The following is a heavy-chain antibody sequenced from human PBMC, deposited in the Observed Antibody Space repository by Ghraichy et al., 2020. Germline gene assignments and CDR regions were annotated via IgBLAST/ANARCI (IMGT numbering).Heavy chain of an antibody. CDR2: INHSGST. Sequence: SETLSLTCAVYGGSFSGYYWSWIRQPPGKGLEWIGEINHSGSTNYNPSLKSRVTISVDTSKNQFSLKLSSVTAADTAVYYCARGRIAVAAHDAFDIWGQGTMVTVSS. V-gene: IGHV4-34*01. D-gene: IGHD6-19*01. J-gene: IGHJ3*02. CDR3: ARGRIAVAAHDAFDI. CDR1: GGSFSGYY.